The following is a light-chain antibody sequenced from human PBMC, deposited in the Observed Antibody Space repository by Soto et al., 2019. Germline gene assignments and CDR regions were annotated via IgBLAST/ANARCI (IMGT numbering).Light chain of an antibody. CDR3: ISYTDRQSDL. V-gene: IGLV2-14*03. J-gene: IGLJ1*01. CDR1: SSEIGSYNH. Sequence: QSVLTQPASVSVSPGQSITISCRGTSSEIGSYNHLAWYQQFPGKSPKLMIYAVSDRPPGVSDRFSGSKSGITASLTISRLQTEDEADYYCISYTDRQSDLFGTGTKLTVL. CDR2: AVS.